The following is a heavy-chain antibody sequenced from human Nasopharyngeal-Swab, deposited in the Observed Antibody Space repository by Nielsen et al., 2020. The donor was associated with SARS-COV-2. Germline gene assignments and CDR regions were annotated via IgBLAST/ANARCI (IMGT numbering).Heavy chain of an antibody. CDR2: ISGSGGST. J-gene: IGHJ4*02. CDR3: GGYNWNYGGIDY. CDR1: GFTFSSYA. V-gene: IGHV3-23*01. Sequence: GGSLRLSCAASGFTFSSYAMSWVRQAPGKRLEWVSAISGSGGSTYYADSVKGRFTISRDNSKNTLYLQMNSLRAEDTAVYYCGGYNWNYGGIDYWGQGTLVTVSS. D-gene: IGHD1-7*01.